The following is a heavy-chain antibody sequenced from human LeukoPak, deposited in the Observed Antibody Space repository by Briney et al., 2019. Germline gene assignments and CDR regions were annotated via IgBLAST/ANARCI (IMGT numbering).Heavy chain of an antibody. V-gene: IGHV1-24*01. CDR2: FDPEDGET. CDR3: ATDRPQPPDVLRYFDWADAFDI. J-gene: IGHJ3*02. D-gene: IGHD3-9*01. Sequence: ASAKVSCKVSGYTLTELSMHWVRQAPGKGLEWMGGFDPEDGETIYAQKFQGRVTMTEDTSTDTAYMELSSLRSEDTAVYYCATDRPQPPDVLRYFDWADAFDIWGQGTMVTVSS. CDR1: GYTLTELS.